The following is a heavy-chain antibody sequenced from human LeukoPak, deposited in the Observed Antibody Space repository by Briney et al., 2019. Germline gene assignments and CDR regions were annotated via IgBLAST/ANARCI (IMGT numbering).Heavy chain of an antibody. CDR3: ARGEPAAANQDYYNYVRDF. CDR1: GGTFSSYA. J-gene: IGHJ6*04. V-gene: IGHV1-69*04. CDR2: IIPIFGIA. Sequence: GSSVRVSCKASGGTFSSYAISWVRQAPGQGLEWMGRIIPIFGIANYAQKFQGRVTITADKSTSTAYMELSSLRSEDTAVYYCARGEPAAANQDYYNYVRDFGGKGPTSPVPP. D-gene: IGHD6-25*01.